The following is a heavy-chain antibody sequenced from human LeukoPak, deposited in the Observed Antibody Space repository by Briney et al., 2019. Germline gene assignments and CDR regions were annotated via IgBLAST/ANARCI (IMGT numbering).Heavy chain of an antibody. CDR1: GYSSVSYY. J-gene: IGHJ6*02. CDR2: INPNSGGT. CDR3: ARGDYYYGMDV. Sequence: ASVKVSCKAAGYSSVSYYMHWVRQAPGQGLEWMGWINPNSGGTNYAQKFQGRVTMTRDTSISTAYMELSRLRSDDTAVYYCARGDYYYGMDVWGQGTTVTVSS. V-gene: IGHV1-2*02.